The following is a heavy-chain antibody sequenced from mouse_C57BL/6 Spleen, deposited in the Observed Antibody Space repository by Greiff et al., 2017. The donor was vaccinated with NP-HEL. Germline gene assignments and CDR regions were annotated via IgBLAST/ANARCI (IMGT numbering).Heavy chain of an antibody. Sequence: QVQLQQPGAELVKPGASVKLSCKASGYTFTSYWMHWVKQRPGQGLEWIGMIHPNSGSTNYNEKFKSKATLTVDKSSSTAYMQLSSLTSEDSAVYYCARTLPLGGGMDYWGQGTSVTVSS. CDR2: IHPNSGST. J-gene: IGHJ4*01. CDR3: ARTLPLGGGMDY. D-gene: IGHD4-1*01. CDR1: GYTFTSYW. V-gene: IGHV1-64*01.